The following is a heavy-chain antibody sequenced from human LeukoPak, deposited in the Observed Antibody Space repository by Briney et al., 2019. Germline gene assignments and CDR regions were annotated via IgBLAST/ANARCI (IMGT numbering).Heavy chain of an antibody. CDR3: ASPYDSSGY. CDR1: GGSISSTTYY. CDR2: IYKTGST. V-gene: IGHV4-39*01. J-gene: IGHJ4*02. D-gene: IGHD3-22*01. Sequence: PSETLSLTCTVSGGSISSTTYYWAWIRQPPGKGLEWIGSIYKTGSTNYSPSLKSRVTISVDTSKNQFSLKLSSVTAADTAVYYCASPYDSSGYWGQGTLVTVSS.